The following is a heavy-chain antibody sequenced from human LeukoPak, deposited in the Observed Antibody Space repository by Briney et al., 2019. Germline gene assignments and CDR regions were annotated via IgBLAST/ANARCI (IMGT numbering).Heavy chain of an antibody. J-gene: IGHJ5*02. CDR3: ASTVICSGGSCYNNWFDP. CDR1: GGSFSGYY. D-gene: IGHD2-15*01. Sequence: SETLSLTCAVYGGSFSGYYWSWIRQPPGKGLEWIGEIYHSGSTNYNPSLKSRVTISVDKSKSQFSLKLSSVTAADTAVYYCASTVICSGGSCYNNWFDPWGQGTLVTVSS. V-gene: IGHV4-34*01. CDR2: IYHSGST.